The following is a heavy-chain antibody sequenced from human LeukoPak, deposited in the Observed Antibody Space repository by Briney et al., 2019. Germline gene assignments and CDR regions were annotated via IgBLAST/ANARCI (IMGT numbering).Heavy chain of an antibody. CDR1: GFTFSGYA. D-gene: IGHD1-26*01. CDR2: ISCRGGST. Sequence: PGGSLRLSCAASGFTFSGYAMSWVRQAPGKGLEWVSAISCRGGSTYYADSVRGRFTISRYNAKNTLYLQMNSLRAEDTAVYYCAKGSEEVGATWGDDFDYWGQGTLVTVSS. CDR3: AKGSEEVGATWGDDFDY. J-gene: IGHJ4*02. V-gene: IGHV3-23*01.